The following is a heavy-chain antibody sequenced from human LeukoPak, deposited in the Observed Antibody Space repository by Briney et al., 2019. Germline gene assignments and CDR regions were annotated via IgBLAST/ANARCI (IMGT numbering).Heavy chain of an antibody. CDR3: ARVYYDSSGYPGFYYFDY. Sequence: PLGSLRLSCAASGFTFSSYWMHWVRQAPGKGLVWVSRINSDGSSTSYADSVKGRFTISRDNAKNTLYLQMNSLRAEDTAVYYCARVYYDSSGYPGFYYFDYWGQGTLVTVSS. D-gene: IGHD3-22*01. CDR2: INSDGSST. CDR1: GFTFSSYW. J-gene: IGHJ4*02. V-gene: IGHV3-74*01.